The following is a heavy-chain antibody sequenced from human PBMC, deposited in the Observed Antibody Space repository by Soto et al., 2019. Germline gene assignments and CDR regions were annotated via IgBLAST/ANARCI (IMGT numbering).Heavy chain of an antibody. Sequence: SETLSLTCTVSGGSISSYYWSWIRQPPGKGLEWIGYIYYSGSTNYNPSLKSRVTISVDTSKNQLSLKLSSVTAADTAVYYCASRYGGTFDYWDQERRFTVSS. D-gene: IGHD2-15*01. CDR2: IYYSGST. J-gene: IGHJ4*02. CDR1: GGSISSYY. CDR3: ASRYGGTFDY. V-gene: IGHV4-59*08.